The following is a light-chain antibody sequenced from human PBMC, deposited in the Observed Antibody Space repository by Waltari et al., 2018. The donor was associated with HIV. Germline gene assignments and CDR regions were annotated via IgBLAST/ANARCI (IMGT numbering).Light chain of an antibody. CDR1: NLGDQY. V-gene: IGLV3-1*01. CDR2: EDT. CDR3: QAWDTSVWV. Sequence: SSELTQSPSLSVSPVQTASITCSGDNLGDQYACWYQQKPGQSPVLVIYEDTKRPSGIPERFSGSSSGNTATLTIRGTQAVDAADYYCQAWDTSVWVFGGGTKLTVL. J-gene: IGLJ3*02.